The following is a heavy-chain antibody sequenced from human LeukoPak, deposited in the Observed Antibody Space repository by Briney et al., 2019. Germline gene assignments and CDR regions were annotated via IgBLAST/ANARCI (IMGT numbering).Heavy chain of an antibody. CDR2: IIPLIGVT. CDR3: ATYNVDNYDTSDGMDV. D-gene: IGHD3-22*01. J-gene: IGHJ6*02. V-gene: IGHV1-69*04. Sequence: SLKVSCKASGGTFTSYAFSWVRRAPGQGLEWMGRIIPLIGVTDSAQKFRDRVTITADKSTSTAYMELTSLRSEDTAVYYCATYNVDNYDTSDGMDVWGQGTSVTVSS. CDR1: GGTFTSYA.